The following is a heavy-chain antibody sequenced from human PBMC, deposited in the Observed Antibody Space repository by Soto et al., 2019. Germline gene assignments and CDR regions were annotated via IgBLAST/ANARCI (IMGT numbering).Heavy chain of an antibody. CDR1: GASISSGDYY. Sequence: SETLSLTCTVSGASISSGDYYWSWIRQPPGKGLGWIGYIYYSGSTYYNPSLKSRITISVDTSKNQFSLKLSSVTAADTAVYYCARVDKDQYCSSTSCYVLYYYYCIDVWGKGTTVTVSS. D-gene: IGHD2-2*01. CDR3: ARVDKDQYCSSTSCYVLYYYYCIDV. CDR2: IYYSGST. V-gene: IGHV4-30-4*01. J-gene: IGHJ6*03.